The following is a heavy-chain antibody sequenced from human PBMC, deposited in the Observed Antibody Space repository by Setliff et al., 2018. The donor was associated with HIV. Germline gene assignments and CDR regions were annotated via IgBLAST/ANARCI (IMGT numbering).Heavy chain of an antibody. Sequence: PSETLSLTCSVSGGSISTYHWSWIRQPPGKGLEWIGYIYKSGSTNYSPSLKSRVTISPGTSKNQFSLRLNSVTAANTAVYYCARPTTGLGGGAAFDIWGQGTMVTVSS. CDR1: GGSISTYH. J-gene: IGHJ3*02. CDR2: IYKSGST. D-gene: IGHD2-8*01. V-gene: IGHV4-59*08. CDR3: ARPTTGLGGGAAFDI.